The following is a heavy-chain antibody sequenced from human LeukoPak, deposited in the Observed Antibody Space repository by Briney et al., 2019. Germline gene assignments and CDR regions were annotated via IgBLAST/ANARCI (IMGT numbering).Heavy chain of an antibody. CDR3: ASDQGLY. Sequence: GRSLRLSCAASGFTFNNYGMHWVRQAPGKGLEWVAVIWYDGSDKKYPESVKGRFTISSDNSKNTLYLHMNSLRAEDTAVYFCASDQGLYWGQGTLVTVSS. D-gene: IGHD3/OR15-3a*01. CDR1: GFTFNNYG. J-gene: IGHJ4*02. CDR2: IWYDGSDK. V-gene: IGHV3-33*01.